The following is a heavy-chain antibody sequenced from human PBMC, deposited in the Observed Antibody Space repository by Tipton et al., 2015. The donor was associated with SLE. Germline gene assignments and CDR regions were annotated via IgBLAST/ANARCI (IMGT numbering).Heavy chain of an antibody. J-gene: IGHJ6*02. Sequence: VQLVQSGGGVVQPGRSLRLSCAASGFTFSTYWMHWVRQGPGKGLVWVSRIYSDGSSTKYADSVKGRFTISRDNAKNMLYLQMNSLRAEDTAVYYCGTTSTDYGMDVWGQGTTVTVSS. V-gene: IGHV3-74*02. CDR1: GFTFSTYW. CDR3: GTTSTDYGMDV. CDR2: IYSDGSST. D-gene: IGHD2-8*02.